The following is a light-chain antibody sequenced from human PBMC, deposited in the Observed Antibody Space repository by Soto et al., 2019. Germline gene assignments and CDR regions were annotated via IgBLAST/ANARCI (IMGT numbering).Light chain of an antibody. CDR1: QGISSF. Sequence: IQLTQSPSSLSASVGDRVTITCRASQGISSFLAWYQQKPGKAPKLLIYAASTLQSGVPSRFSGSGSGTEFTLTITSLQPGDFATYYCQHSYNNPTTFGQGTKVDIK. V-gene: IGKV1-9*01. CDR3: QHSYNNPTT. CDR2: AAS. J-gene: IGKJ2*01.